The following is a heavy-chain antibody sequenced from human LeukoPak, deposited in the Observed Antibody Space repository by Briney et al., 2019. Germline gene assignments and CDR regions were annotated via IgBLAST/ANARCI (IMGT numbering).Heavy chain of an antibody. D-gene: IGHD2-2*01. Sequence: ASVKVSCKASGYTFTGYYMHWVRQAPGQGLEWMGWINPNSGGTNCAQKFQGRVTMTRDTSISTAYMELSSLRSEDTAVYYCARVKGIVPAASEFYYYYMDVWGKGTTVTVSS. CDR1: GYTFTGYY. CDR3: ARVKGIVPAASEFYYYYMDV. V-gene: IGHV1-2*02. J-gene: IGHJ6*03. CDR2: INPNSGGT.